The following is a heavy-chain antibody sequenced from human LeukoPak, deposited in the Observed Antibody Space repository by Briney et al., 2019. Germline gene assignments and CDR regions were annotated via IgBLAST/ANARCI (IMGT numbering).Heavy chain of an antibody. V-gene: IGHV4-59*01. CDR2: IYYSGST. CDR3: ARVATMVRGVIIGDRDWFDP. J-gene: IGHJ5*02. Sequence: SETLSLTCTVSGGSISSYYWSWIRQPPGKGLEWIGYIYYSGSTNYNPSLKSRVTISVDTSKNQFSLKLSSVTAADTAVYYCARVATMVRGVIIGDRDWFDPWGQGTLVTVSS. D-gene: IGHD3-10*01. CDR1: GGSISSYY.